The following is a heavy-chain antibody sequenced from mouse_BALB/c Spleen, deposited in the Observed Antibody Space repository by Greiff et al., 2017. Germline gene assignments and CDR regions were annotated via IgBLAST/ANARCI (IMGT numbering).Heavy chain of an antibody. J-gene: IGHJ4*01. Sequence: LKQPGSELVRPGASVKLSCKASGYTFTSYWMHWVKQRPGQGLEWIGNIYPGSGSTNYDEKFKSKATLTVDTSSSTAYMQLSSLTSEDSAVYYCTGEYYYAMDYWGQGTSVTVSS. CDR2: IYPGSGST. V-gene: IGHV1S22*01. CDR1: GYTFTSYW. CDR3: TGEYYYAMDY.